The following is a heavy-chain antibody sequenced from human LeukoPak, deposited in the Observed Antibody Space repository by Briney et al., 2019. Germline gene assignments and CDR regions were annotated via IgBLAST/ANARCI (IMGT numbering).Heavy chain of an antibody. CDR2: INPSGGST. CDR1: GYTFTTYA. D-gene: IGHD1-26*01. V-gene: IGHV1-46*01. CDR3: ARDGATTPPLNAFDI. Sequence: GASVKVSCKTSGYTFTTYAISWVRQAPGQGLEWMGIINPSGGSTSYAQKFQGRVTMTRDTSTSTVYMELSSLRSEDTAVYYCARDGATTPPLNAFDIWGQGTMVTVSS. J-gene: IGHJ3*02.